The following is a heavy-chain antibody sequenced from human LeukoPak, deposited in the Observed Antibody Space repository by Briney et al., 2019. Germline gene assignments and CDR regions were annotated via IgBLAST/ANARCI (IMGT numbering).Heavy chain of an antibody. Sequence: PCRSLRLSCAASGFTFDDYAKHWVRHAPGKGLGWGSGISWNRGSIGYADSVKGRFTISRDNAKNSLYLQMNSLRAEDTALYYCAKEIRAIRVYGMDVWGQRTTVTVSS. CDR3: AKEIRAIRVYGMDV. J-gene: IGHJ6*02. CDR2: ISWNRGSI. CDR1: GFTFDDYA. V-gene: IGHV3-9*01. D-gene: IGHD2-21*01.